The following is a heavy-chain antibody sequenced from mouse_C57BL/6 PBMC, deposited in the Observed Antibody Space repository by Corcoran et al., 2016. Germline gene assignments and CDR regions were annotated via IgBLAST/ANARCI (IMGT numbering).Heavy chain of an antibody. J-gene: IGHJ4*01. CDR3: AIGVTTVVATHYYAMDY. CDR2: IDPANGNT. D-gene: IGHD1-1*01. Sequence: EVQLQQSVAELVRPGASVKLSCTASGFNIKNTYMHWVKQRPEQGLEWIGRIDPANGNTKYAPKFQGKATITADTSSNIAYLQLSSLTSEDTAIYYCAIGVTTVVATHYYAMDYWGQGTSVTVSS. V-gene: IGHV14-3*01. CDR1: GFNIKNTY.